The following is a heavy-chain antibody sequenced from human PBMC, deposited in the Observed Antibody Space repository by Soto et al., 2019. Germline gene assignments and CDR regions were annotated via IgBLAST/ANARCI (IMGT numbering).Heavy chain of an antibody. CDR3: ARVHSSGIFYFVDP. J-gene: IGHJ5*02. V-gene: IGHV1-69*13. CDR1: GGTFDSYV. CDR2: IMPIFGTP. Sequence: SVKVPCKASGGTFDSYVISWLRQAPGQGLEWMGGIMPIFGTPNYAQKFRGRVTISADESTSTAYLELSSLTSDDTAVYYCARVHSSGIFYFVDPWGQGTLVTVSS. D-gene: IGHD3-10*01.